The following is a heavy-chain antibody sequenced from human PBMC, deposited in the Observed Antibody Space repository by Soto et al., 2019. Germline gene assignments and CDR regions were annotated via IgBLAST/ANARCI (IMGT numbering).Heavy chain of an antibody. V-gene: IGHV4-59*08. CDR3: AGAQLLVRDRPWDYYYGMDV. Sequence: PSETLSLTCTVSGGSISSYYWSWIRQPPGKGLEWIGYIYYSGSTNYNPSLKSRVTISVDTSKNQFSLKLSSVTAADTAVYYCAGAQLLVRDRPWDYYYGMDVWGKGTTVTVSS. J-gene: IGHJ6*04. CDR2: IYYSGST. D-gene: IGHD2-2*01. CDR1: GGSISSYY.